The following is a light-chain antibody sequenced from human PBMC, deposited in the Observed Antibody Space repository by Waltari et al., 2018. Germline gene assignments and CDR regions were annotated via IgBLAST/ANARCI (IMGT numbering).Light chain of an antibody. CDR2: DAP. V-gene: IGKV1-33*01. CDR3: QDYDNLPPLT. J-gene: IGKJ4*01. Sequence: DIQMTQSPSSLSASVGDRVTITCQASQDISNYLNWFQQKPGKAPNLLVYDAPNLETGVPSRFSGSESGTDFTFTISSLQSEEIATYYCQDYDNLPPLTFGGGTKVEIK. CDR1: QDISNY.